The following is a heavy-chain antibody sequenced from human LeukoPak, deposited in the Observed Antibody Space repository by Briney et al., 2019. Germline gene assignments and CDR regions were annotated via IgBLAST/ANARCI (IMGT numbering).Heavy chain of an antibody. Sequence: GGSLRLSCAASGFTFSSYSMNWVRQAPGKGLEWVSSISSSSSYIYYADSVKGRFTISRDNAKNSLYLQMNSLRAEDTAVYYCARGPESSPGYFDYCGQGTLVTVSS. CDR1: GFTFSSYS. V-gene: IGHV3-21*01. CDR2: ISSSSSYI. CDR3: ARGPESSPGYFDY. J-gene: IGHJ4*02.